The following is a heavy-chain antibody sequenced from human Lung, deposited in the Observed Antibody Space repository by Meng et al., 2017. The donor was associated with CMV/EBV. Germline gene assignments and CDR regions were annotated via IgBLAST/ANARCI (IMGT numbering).Heavy chain of an antibody. V-gene: IGHV1-69*10. D-gene: IGHD6-13*01. CDR3: ARERDSSSWFDGY. CDR2: IIPIIGIT. CDR1: GSSFGNYG. J-gene: IGHJ4*02. Sequence: SXXVSXXASGSSFGNYGISWVRQAPGQGLEWMGVIIPIIGITKYAQRFQGRVTITADTSTSTAYMELSSLRSEDTAMYYCARERDSSSWFDGYWGQGTLVTSPQ.